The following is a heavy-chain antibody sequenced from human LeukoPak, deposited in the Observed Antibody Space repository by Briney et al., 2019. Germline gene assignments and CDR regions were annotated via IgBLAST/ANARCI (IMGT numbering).Heavy chain of an antibody. J-gene: IGHJ4*02. CDR2: INPNSGGT. CDR1: GYTFTGYY. CDR3: ARAGVTMVRGALWHFDY. Sequence: AASVKVSCKASGYTFTGYYMHWVRQAPGQGLEWMGWINPNSGGTNYAQKFQGWVTMTRDTSISTAYMELSRLRSDDMAVYYCARAGVTMVRGALWHFDYWGQGTLVTVSS. D-gene: IGHD3-10*01. V-gene: IGHV1-2*04.